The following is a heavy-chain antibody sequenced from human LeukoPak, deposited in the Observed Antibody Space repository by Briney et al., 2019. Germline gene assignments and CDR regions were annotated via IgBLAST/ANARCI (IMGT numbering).Heavy chain of an antibody. D-gene: IGHD3-3*01. Sequence: GGSLRLSCAASGFTFSSYAMHWVRQAPGKGLEWVSYISSSGSTIYYADSVKGRFTISRDNAKNSLYLQMNSLRAEDTAVYYCARESPLFRALDIWGQGTLVTVSS. CDR3: ARESPLFRALDI. V-gene: IGHV3-48*03. CDR1: GFTFSSYA. J-gene: IGHJ3*02. CDR2: ISSSGSTI.